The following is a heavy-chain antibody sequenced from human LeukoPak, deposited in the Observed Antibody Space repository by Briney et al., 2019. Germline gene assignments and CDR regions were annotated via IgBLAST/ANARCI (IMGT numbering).Heavy chain of an antibody. CDR1: GLTFSSHA. CDR2: ISGSGGST. D-gene: IGHD6-25*01. J-gene: IGHJ5*02. V-gene: IGHV3-23*01. CDR3: ARGAANWFDP. Sequence: GGSLRLSCAASGLTFSSHAMSWVRQAPGKGLEWVSAISGSGGSTYYADSVKGRFTISRDNSKNTLYLQMNSLRAEDTAVYCCARGAANWFDPWGQGNLVTVSS.